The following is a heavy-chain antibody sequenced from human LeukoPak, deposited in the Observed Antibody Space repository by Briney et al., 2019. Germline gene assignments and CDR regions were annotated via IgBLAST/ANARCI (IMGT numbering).Heavy chain of an antibody. J-gene: IGHJ4*02. D-gene: IGHD1-1*01. V-gene: IGHV1-69*04. CDR2: IIPILGMA. CDR3: ARDRTTYFDY. CDR1: GGTFSSYA. Sequence: SVKVSCKDSGGTFSSYAISWVRQAPGQGLEWMGRIIPILGMANYAQKFQGRVTITADKSTSTAYMELSSLRAEDTAVYYCARDRTTYFDYWGQGTLVTVSS.